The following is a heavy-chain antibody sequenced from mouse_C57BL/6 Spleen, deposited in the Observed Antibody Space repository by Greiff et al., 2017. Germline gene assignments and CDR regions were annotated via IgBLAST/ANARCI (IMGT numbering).Heavy chain of an antibody. J-gene: IGHJ2*01. V-gene: IGHV1-15*01. Sequence: QVQLQQSGAELVRPGASVTLSCKASGYTFTDYEMHWVKQTPVHGLEWIGAIDPETGGTAYNQKFKGKAILTADKSSSTAYMELRSLTSEDSAVYYCTRSVFITTYYFDYWGQGTTLTVSS. D-gene: IGHD1-1*01. CDR2: IDPETGGT. CDR1: GYTFTDYE. CDR3: TRSVFITTYYFDY.